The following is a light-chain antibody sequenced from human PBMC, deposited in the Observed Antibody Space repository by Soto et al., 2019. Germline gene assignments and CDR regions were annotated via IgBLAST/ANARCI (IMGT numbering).Light chain of an antibody. J-gene: IGLJ2*01. CDR1: SSNIGAGYD. CDR2: GNT. Sequence: QSVLTQPPSVSGAPGQRVTISCTGSSSNIGAGYDVHWYQQLPGTAPKLLIYGNTNRPSGVPDRFSGSNFGTSASLTITGLQAEDEAHYYCQSYDSSPIFGGGTKVTVL. CDR3: QSYDSSPI. V-gene: IGLV1-40*01.